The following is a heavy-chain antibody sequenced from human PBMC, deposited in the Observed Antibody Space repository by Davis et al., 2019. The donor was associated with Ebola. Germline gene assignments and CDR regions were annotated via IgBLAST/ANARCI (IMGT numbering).Heavy chain of an antibody. CDR2: INPSGGST. Sequence: ASVKVSCKASGGTFSSYAISWVRQAPGQGLEWMGIINPSGGSTSYAQKFQGRVTMTRDTSTSTVYMELRSLRSDDTAVYYCARDPSGDFWSGYYQNWFDPWGQGTLVTVSS. V-gene: IGHV1-46*01. CDR1: GGTFSSYA. D-gene: IGHD3-3*01. CDR3: ARDPSGDFWSGYYQNWFDP. J-gene: IGHJ5*02.